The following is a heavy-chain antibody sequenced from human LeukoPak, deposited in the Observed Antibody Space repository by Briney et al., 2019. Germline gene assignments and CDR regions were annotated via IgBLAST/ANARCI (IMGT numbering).Heavy chain of an antibody. CDR1: GFTFSSYG. V-gene: IGHV3-30*18. CDR3: AKMLYRFPPYYYYYGMDV. J-gene: IGHJ6*02. CDR2: ISYDGSNK. Sequence: GGSLRLSCAASGFTFSSYGMHWLRQAPGKGLEWVAVISYDGSNKYYADSVKGRFTISRDNSKNTLYLQMNSLRAEDTAVYYCAKMLYRFPPYYYYYGMDVWGQGTTVTVSS. D-gene: IGHD2-8*01.